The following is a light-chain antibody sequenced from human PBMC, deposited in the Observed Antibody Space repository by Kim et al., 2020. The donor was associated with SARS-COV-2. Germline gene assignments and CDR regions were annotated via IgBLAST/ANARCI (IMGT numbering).Light chain of an antibody. Sequence: AWGGEGVTIPCRASRSLGGVLAWYQQKPGQAPKLLIYEASTLKNGVPSRFSGSGSETEFTLTTSSLQPDDFATYYCQQYRSYPWTFGPGTKVDIK. J-gene: IGKJ1*01. V-gene: IGKV1-5*03. CDR3: QQYRSYPWT. CDR2: EAS. CDR1: RSLGGV.